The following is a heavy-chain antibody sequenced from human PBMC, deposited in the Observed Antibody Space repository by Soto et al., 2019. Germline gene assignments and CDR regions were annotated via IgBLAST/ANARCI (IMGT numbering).Heavy chain of an antibody. CDR3: ARDPRGYHFWSSYPDY. CDR2: INADTGNT. V-gene: IGHV1-3*01. J-gene: IGHJ4*02. CDR1: GYTFSSYA. Sequence: ASVKVSCKTSGYTFSSYAMHWMRQAPGQRPEWVGWINADTGNTKYSQNFQGRVTITRDISARTAYMELSSLRSEDTAVYYCARDPRGYHFWSSYPDYWGQGTLVTVS. D-gene: IGHD3-3*01.